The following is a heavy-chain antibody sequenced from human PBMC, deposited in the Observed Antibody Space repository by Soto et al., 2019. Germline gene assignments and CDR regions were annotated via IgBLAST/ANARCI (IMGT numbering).Heavy chain of an antibody. CDR3: ARLGLTIFGVVTAWFDP. CDR1: GGSISSSSYY. CDR2: IYYSGST. V-gene: IGHV4-39*01. Sequence: PSETLSLTCTVSGGSISSSSYYWGWIRQPPGKGLEWIGSIYYSGSTYYNPSLKSRVTISVDTSKNQFSLKLSSVTAADTAVYYCARLGLTIFGVVTAWFDPWGQGTQVTVSS. J-gene: IGHJ5*02. D-gene: IGHD3-3*01.